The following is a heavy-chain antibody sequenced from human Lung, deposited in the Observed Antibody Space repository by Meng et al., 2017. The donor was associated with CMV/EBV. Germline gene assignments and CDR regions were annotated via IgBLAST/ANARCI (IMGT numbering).Heavy chain of an antibody. V-gene: IGHV4-31*03. CDR1: GGSIGSGGYY. CDR3: AREAGRDGYATPKFDY. Sequence: QVRVQESGPGLVKPSQTLSLTCTVSGGSIGSGGYYWSWIRQHPGKGLEWIGYIYYTGSTFYNPSLKSRVTISVDTSKNQFSLKLIPATAADTAVYYCAREAGRDGYATPKFDYWGQGTLVTVSS. J-gene: IGHJ4*02. CDR2: IYYTGST. D-gene: IGHD5-24*01.